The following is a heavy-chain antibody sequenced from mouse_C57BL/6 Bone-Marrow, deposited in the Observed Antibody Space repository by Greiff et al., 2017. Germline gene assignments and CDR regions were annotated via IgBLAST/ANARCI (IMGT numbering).Heavy chain of an antibody. J-gene: IGHJ4*01. V-gene: IGHV1-9*01. D-gene: IGHD1-1*01. Sequence: QVQLKESGAELMKPGASVKLSCKATGYTFTGYWIEWVKQRPGHGLEWIGEILPGSCSTNSNEKFKGKATFTADTSSNTAYMQLSSLTTEDSASYYCASYGSSYEAMDYWGQGTSVTVSS. CDR2: ILPGSCST. CDR1: GYTFTGYW. CDR3: ASYGSSYEAMDY.